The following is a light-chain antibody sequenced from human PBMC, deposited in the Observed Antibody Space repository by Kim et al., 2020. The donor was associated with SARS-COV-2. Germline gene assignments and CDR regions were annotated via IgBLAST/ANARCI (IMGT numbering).Light chain of an antibody. CDR2: RTS. J-gene: IGKJ1*01. V-gene: IGKV1-5*03. CDR3: QQYSLYWT. Sequence: SASVGDTVTITCRASQSITTWLAWYQQKPGKAPKLLIYRTSDLESGVPSRFSGSGYGTEFTLTISSLQPDDFATYYCQQYSLYWTFGQGTKVDIK. CDR1: QSITTW.